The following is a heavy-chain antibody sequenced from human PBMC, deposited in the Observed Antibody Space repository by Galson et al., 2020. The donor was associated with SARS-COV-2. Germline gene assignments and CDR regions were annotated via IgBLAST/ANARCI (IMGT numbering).Heavy chain of an antibody. V-gene: IGHV3-23*01. Sequence: GGSLRLSCAASGFTFSSYAMSWVRQAPGKGLEWVSGISGSGGSTYYADSVKGRFTISRDISKNTLYLQMNSLRAEDTAVYFCAKTIAARTSYSYGMDVWGQGTTVTVSS. CDR3: AKTIAARTSYSYGMDV. CDR2: ISGSGGST. D-gene: IGHD6-6*01. J-gene: IGHJ6*02. CDR1: GFTFSSYA.